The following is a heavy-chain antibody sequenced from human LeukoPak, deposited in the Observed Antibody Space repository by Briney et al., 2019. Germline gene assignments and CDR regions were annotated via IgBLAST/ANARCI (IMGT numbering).Heavy chain of an antibody. D-gene: IGHD3-10*01. CDR1: GDSISSSTYY. CDR2: IYTSGST. V-gene: IGHV4-61*02. CDR3: ARDLYYYGSGSYLFDY. Sequence: SETLSLTCTVSGDSISSSTYYWSWIRQPAGKGLEWIGRIYTSGSTNYNPSLKSRVTMSVDTSKNQFSLKLSSVTAADTAVYYCARDLYYYGSGSYLFDYWGQGTLVTVSS. J-gene: IGHJ4*02.